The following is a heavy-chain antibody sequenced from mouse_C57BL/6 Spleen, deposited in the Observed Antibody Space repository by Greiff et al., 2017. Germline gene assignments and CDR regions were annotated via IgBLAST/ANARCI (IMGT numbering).Heavy chain of an antibody. CDR2: IDPEDGET. CDR1: GFNIKDYY. Sequence: EVQLQQSGAELVKPGASVKLSCTASGFNIKDYYMPWVKQRTEQGLEWIGRIDPEDGETKYAPKFQGKATITADTSSNTAYLPLSSLTSEDTAVYYCARHYYGSSLWYFDVWGTGTTVTVSS. CDR3: ARHYYGSSLWYFDV. V-gene: IGHV14-2*01. J-gene: IGHJ1*03. D-gene: IGHD1-1*01.